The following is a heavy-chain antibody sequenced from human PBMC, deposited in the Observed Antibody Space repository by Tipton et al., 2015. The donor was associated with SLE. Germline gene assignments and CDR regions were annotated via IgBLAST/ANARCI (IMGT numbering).Heavy chain of an antibody. D-gene: IGHD6-13*01. Sequence: SLRLSCAASGFPFSNYEINWVRQAPGKGLEWVSYISSSGDTIYYVDSVEGRFTISRDKAKDSLYLQMNSLRVEDTAVYYCARRGPGSTWYWYFDLWGRGTLVTVSS. CDR1: GFPFSNYE. CDR2: ISSSGDTI. J-gene: IGHJ2*01. V-gene: IGHV3-48*03. CDR3: ARRGPGSTWYWYFDL.